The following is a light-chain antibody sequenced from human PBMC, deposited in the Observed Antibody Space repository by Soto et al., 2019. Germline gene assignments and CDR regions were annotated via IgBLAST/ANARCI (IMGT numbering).Light chain of an antibody. J-gene: IGKJ4*01. CDR3: QQCVTPLVT. V-gene: IGKV3-20*01. Sequence: EIVLTQSPGTLSLSPGERATLSCRASQSVSSSYLAWYQQKRGQAPRLLIYGASSRATGIPDRFSGSGSGTDFTLTISRLEPEDFAVYYCQQCVTPLVTFGGGTKVEIK. CDR1: QSVSSSY. CDR2: GAS.